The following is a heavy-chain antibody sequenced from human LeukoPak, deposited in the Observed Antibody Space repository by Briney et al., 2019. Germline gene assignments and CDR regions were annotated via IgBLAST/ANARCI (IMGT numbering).Heavy chain of an antibody. CDR2: INQDGSEK. V-gene: IGHV3-7*05. D-gene: IGHD4-17*01. Sequence: PGGSPSLSCAASGFTFNIYWMSWVRQAPGKGLEWVANINQDGSEKYCVDSVKGRFTISRDNAKNSLYLHMNSLRAEDTAVYYCARDKAYGDSEDYWGQGTLVTVSS. J-gene: IGHJ4*02. CDR3: ARDKAYGDSEDY. CDR1: GFTFNIYW.